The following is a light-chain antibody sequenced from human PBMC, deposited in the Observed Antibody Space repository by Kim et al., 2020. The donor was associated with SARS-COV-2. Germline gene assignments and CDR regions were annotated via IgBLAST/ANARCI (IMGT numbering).Light chain of an antibody. V-gene: IGLV3-19*01. CDR1: SLRTSY. CDR2: GKN. CDR3: NSRDSSGDQVM. Sequence: SSELTQDPAVSVALGQTVRITCQGDSLRTSYANWYQQKPGQAPVVVIYGKNSRHSGIPDRFSAANSGNTAALTITGAQAEDEADYYCNSRDSSGDQVMFG. J-gene: IGLJ3*02.